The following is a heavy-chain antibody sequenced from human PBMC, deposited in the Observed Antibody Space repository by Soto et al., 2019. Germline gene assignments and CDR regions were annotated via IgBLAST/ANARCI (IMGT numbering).Heavy chain of an antibody. D-gene: IGHD3-9*01. J-gene: IGHJ6*02. V-gene: IGHV4-59*01. CDR2: IYYSGST. Sequence: QVQLQESDPGLVKPSETLSLTCTVSGGSISSYYWSWIRQPPGKGLEWIGYIYYSGSTNYNPSLNSRITLSVDTSNNQFSLKLSSVTAADTAVYYCARGREKTYYDILTGYSDYGMDVWGQGTTVTVSS. CDR1: GGSISSYY. CDR3: ARGREKTYYDILTGYSDYGMDV.